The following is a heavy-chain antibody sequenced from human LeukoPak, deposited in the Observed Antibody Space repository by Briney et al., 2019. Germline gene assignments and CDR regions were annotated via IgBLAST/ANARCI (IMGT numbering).Heavy chain of an antibody. CDR3: ARDPLKATVTTTYYFDY. Sequence: GGSLRLSCVASGFTFSNHWMGWVRQAPGKGLEWVANIKQDGSEKYYVDSVKGRITISRDNAKSSLFLQMNGLRAEDTGVYYCARDPLKATVTTTYYFDYWGQGTLVTVSS. CDR1: GFTFSNHW. D-gene: IGHD4-17*01. V-gene: IGHV3-7*01. J-gene: IGHJ4*02. CDR2: IKQDGSEK.